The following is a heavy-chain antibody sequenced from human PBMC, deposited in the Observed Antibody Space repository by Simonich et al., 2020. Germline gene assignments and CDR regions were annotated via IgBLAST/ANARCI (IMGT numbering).Heavy chain of an antibody. D-gene: IGHD2-15*01. CDR1: GFTFDDYA. V-gene: IGHV3-9*01. CDR3: AKDMGYCSGGSCYYFDY. CDR2: ISWNSGSI. Sequence: EVQLVESGGGLVQPGRSLRLSCAASGFTFDDYAMHWVRQAPGKGLEGVSEISWNSGSIGYADSVKGRFTISRDNAKNSLYLQMNSLRAEDTALYYCAKDMGYCSGGSCYYFDYWGQGTLVTVSS. J-gene: IGHJ4*02.